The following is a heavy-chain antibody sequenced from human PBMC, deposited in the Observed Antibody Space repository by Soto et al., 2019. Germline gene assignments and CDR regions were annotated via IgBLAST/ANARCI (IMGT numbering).Heavy chain of an antibody. D-gene: IGHD6-13*01. Sequence: GSLRLSCAASGFTFSSYAMSWVRQAPGKGLEWVSAISGSGGSTYYADSVKGRFAISRDNSKNTLYLQMNSLRAEDTAVYYCAKVTSSSWNYYGMDVWGQGTTVTVSS. V-gene: IGHV3-23*01. CDR1: GFTFSSYA. CDR3: AKVTSSSWNYYGMDV. CDR2: ISGSGGST. J-gene: IGHJ6*02.